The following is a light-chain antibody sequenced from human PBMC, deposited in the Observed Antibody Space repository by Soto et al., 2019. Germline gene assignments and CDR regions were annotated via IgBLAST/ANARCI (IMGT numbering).Light chain of an antibody. V-gene: IGKV3-15*01. J-gene: IGKJ5*01. CDR1: QSVGSD. CDR2: RAS. CDR3: QQYSTWPFIN. Sequence: EIVVTQSPVTLSVSPGERVTLSCRTSQSVGSDLAWYQQRLGQAPRLLMYRASTRASGIPARYSGSGSGTEFTLTISSLQAEDFAVYYCQQYSTWPFINFGQGTRLDIE.